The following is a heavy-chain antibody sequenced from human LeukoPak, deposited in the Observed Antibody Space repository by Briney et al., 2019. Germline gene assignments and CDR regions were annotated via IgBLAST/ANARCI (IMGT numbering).Heavy chain of an antibody. CDR2: ISGSGGST. CDR3: AKLGRKYSSGWYIDY. Sequence: PGGSLRLSCAASGFTFSSYAMSWVRQAPGKGLEWVSAISGSGGSTYYADSVKGRFTISRDNSKNTLYLQMNSLRAEGTAVYYCAKLGRKYSSGWYIDYWGQGTLVTVSS. D-gene: IGHD6-19*01. CDR1: GFTFSSYA. V-gene: IGHV3-23*01. J-gene: IGHJ4*02.